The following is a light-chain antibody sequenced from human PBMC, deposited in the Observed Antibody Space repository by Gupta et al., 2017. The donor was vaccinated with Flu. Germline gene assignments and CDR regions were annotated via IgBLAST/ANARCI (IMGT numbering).Light chain of an antibody. CDR2: DAS. J-gene: IGKJ2*01. V-gene: IGKV3-11*01. CDR3: QQRTSWPMYT. Sequence: ESVLTQSPPTLSLSPGERATLSCRASQTVNPSLAWYQQKPGQAPRLRIYDASNRPAGIPARFSASGSGTDFTLTISSVEPEDFAVYYCQQRTSWPMYTFGQGTKLEMK. CDR1: QTVNPS.